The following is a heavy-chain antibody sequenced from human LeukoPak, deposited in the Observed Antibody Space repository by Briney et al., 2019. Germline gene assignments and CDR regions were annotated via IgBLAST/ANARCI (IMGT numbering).Heavy chain of an antibody. D-gene: IGHD6-6*01. CDR2: IWYGGSNK. CDR1: GFTVSSNF. CDR3: AKEGIEYSSSSGGYYFDY. Sequence: GGSLRLSCAASGFTVSSNFMSWVRQAPGKGLEWVAVIWYGGSNKYYADSVKGRFTISRDNSKNTLYLQINSLRAEDTAVYYCAKEGIEYSSSSGGYYFDYWGQGTLVTVSS. J-gene: IGHJ4*02. V-gene: IGHV3-30*02.